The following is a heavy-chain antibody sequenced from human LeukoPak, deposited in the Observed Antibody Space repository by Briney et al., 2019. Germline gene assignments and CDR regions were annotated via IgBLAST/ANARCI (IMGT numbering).Heavy chain of an antibody. CDR1: GGSISGYY. J-gene: IGHJ3*02. CDR3: ATLVVGRGKPAAFDI. CDR2: VYYTGST. D-gene: IGHD3-22*01. V-gene: IGHV4-59*01. Sequence: SETLSLTCTVSGGSISGYYWSWIRQPPGKGLEWIGYVYYTGSTNYNPSLRSRVTISVDTSKNQFSLKLSSVTAADTAVYYCATLVVGRGKPAAFDIWGQGTMVIVSS.